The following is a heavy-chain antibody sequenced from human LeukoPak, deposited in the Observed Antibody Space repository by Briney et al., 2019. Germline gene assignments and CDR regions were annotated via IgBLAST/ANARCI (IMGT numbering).Heavy chain of an antibody. CDR1: GFSISGGHY. D-gene: IGHD5-18*01. Sequence: SETLSLTCTVSGFSISGGHYWGWVRQPPGGGLEGFGSVYQSGTTYYNPSLKSRVTTSVDMSKNQFSLRPRPVTAADTAVYYCARIFIRNGYSSYFDCWGQGTLVTVSS. J-gene: IGHJ4*02. CDR3: ARIFIRNGYSSYFDC. V-gene: IGHV4-38-2*02. CDR2: VYQSGTT.